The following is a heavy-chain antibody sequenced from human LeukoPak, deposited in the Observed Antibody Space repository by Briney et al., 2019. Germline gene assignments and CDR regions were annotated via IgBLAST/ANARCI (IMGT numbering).Heavy chain of an antibody. V-gene: IGHV4-59*12. Sequence: SETLSLTCTVSGGSISSYYWSWIRQPPGKGLEWIGYIYYSGSTNYNPSLKSRVSMSVDSSKNHFSLNLTSVTAEDTAVYYCARSAAGTPGIGEDYWGQGTLVTASS. CDR2: IYYSGST. CDR1: GGSISSYY. D-gene: IGHD6-13*01. J-gene: IGHJ4*02. CDR3: ARSAAGTPGIGEDY.